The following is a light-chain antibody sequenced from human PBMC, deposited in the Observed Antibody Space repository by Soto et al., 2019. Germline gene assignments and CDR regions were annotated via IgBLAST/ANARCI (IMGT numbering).Light chain of an antibody. Sequence: QPPATLSESPGARVTLSCRAGQSVRSNLAWIQQKPGQVPRRLIYGASTRATGIPSRFSGSGSGTEFTLTISSLQSEDFAAYYCQQHSNYPRTFGQGTKVDIK. CDR2: GAS. CDR3: QQHSNYPRT. CDR1: QSVRSN. J-gene: IGKJ1*01. V-gene: IGKV3-15*01.